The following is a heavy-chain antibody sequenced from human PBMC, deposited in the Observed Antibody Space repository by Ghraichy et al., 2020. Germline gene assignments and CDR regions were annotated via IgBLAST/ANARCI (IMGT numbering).Heavy chain of an antibody. Sequence: SCAASGFTFSNYAMSWVRQAPGKGLEWVSGISGSATSTYYADSVKGRFTISRDNSKNTLSLQMNSLRADDTAVYYCAKEWYSKYAGYWGRGILVTVAS. CDR3: AKEWYSKYAGY. CDR1: GFTFSNYA. D-gene: IGHD4-11*01. J-gene: IGHJ4*02. CDR2: ISGSATST. V-gene: IGHV3-23*01.